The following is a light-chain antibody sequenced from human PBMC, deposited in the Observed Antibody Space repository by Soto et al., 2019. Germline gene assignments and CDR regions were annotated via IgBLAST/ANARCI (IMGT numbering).Light chain of an antibody. Sequence: DIQMTQSPPSLSASVGDRVTITCRASQDIRNFVAWYQHKPGKAPKLLIYAASTLQSGVPSRFSGSGSGTDFTLTISSLQPEDVATYSCQKYSSVPVFGPGTKVEIK. CDR3: QKYSSVPV. V-gene: IGKV1-27*01. CDR2: AAS. J-gene: IGKJ3*01. CDR1: QDIRNF.